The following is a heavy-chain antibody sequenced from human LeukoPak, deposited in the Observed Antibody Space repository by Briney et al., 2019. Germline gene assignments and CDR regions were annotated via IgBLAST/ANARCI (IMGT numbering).Heavy chain of an antibody. J-gene: IGHJ5*02. D-gene: IGHD6-19*01. CDR2: IYRGGTT. Sequence: GGSLRLSCAASGFTVSSSFMSWVRQAPGKRLEWVSLIYRGGTTYVADSVKGRFTVSRDISKNTLYLQMNSLRAEDTALYYCARPRDDNSGYYISWGQGSLVTVSS. V-gene: IGHV3-53*01. CDR3: ARPRDDNSGYYIS. CDR1: GFTVSSSF.